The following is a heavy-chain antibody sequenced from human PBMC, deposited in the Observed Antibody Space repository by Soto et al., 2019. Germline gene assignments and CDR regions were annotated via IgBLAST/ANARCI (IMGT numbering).Heavy chain of an antibody. Sequence: ASVKVSCKASGYTFTSYGISWVRQAPGQGLEWMGWISAYNGITNYAQKLQGRVTMTTDTSTSTAYMELRSLRSDDTAVYYCARDQRITMVRGVFDPWGQGTLVTVSS. CDR2: ISAYNGIT. D-gene: IGHD3-10*01. J-gene: IGHJ5*02. CDR1: GYTFTSYG. CDR3: ARDQRITMVRGVFDP. V-gene: IGHV1-18*01.